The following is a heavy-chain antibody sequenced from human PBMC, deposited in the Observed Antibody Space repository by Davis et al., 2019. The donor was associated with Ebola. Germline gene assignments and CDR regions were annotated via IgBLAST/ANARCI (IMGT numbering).Heavy chain of an antibody. D-gene: IGHD3-9*01. Sequence: ASVKVSCKASGYTFTGYYIHWVRQAPGQGLEWMGRISPNSGGTNYAQKFQGRVTMTRDTSISTAYMELSRLTSDDTAVYYCARALTYYDILTGYWRPPTGSYYFDYWGQGTLVTVSS. CDR3: ARALTYYDILTGYWRPPTGSYYFDY. J-gene: IGHJ4*02. CDR1: GYTFTGYY. V-gene: IGHV1-2*06. CDR2: ISPNSGGT.